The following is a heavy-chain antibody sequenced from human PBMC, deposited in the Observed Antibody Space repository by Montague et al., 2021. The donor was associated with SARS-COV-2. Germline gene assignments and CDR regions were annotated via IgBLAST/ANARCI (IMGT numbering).Heavy chain of an antibody. CDR1: GGSISSGSYY. CDR3: AREWELLQNWFDP. D-gene: IGHD1-26*01. CDR2: IYTSGST. V-gene: IGHV4-61*02. Sequence: TLSLTCTVSGGSISSGSYYWSWIRQPAGKGLEWIGRIYTSGSTNYNPSLKSRVTISVDTSKNQFSLRLSSVTAADTAVYYCAREWELLQNWFDPWGQGTPVTVSS. J-gene: IGHJ5*02.